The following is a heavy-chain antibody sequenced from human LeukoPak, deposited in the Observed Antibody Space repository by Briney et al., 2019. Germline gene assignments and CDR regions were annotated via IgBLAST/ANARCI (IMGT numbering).Heavy chain of an antibody. V-gene: IGHV4-4*07. Sequence: PSETLSLTCTVSGGSISSYYWSWIRQPAGKGLEWIGRIYISGSTNYNPSLKSRVTISVDTSKNQFSLKLSSVTAADTAVYYCARGRWIPAAIRWGWFDPWGQGTLVTVSS. CDR2: IYISGST. D-gene: IGHD2-2*02. J-gene: IGHJ5*02. CDR1: GGSISSYY. CDR3: ARGRWIPAAIRWGWFDP.